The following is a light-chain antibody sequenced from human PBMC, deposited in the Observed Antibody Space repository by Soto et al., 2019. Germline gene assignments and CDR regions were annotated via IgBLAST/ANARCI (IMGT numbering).Light chain of an antibody. V-gene: IGKV1-39*01. Sequence: DIQMTQSPSSLSASVGDTVSITCRASQNINNYLNWYQHKAGETPKLLIYGVSRLQSGVPSRFSGSGSGTDFTLTITGLQPEDVATYYCQQSYTSPLLTFGGGTEVEFK. CDR2: GVS. CDR1: QNINNY. CDR3: QQSYTSPLLT. J-gene: IGKJ4*01.